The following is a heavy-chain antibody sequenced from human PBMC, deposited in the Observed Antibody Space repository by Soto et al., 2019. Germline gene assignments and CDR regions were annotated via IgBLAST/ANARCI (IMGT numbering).Heavy chain of an antibody. CDR2: IYYSGST. CDR3: ARQSFWFDP. Sequence: SETLSLTCTVSSGSISTYYWSWIRQPPGKGLEWIGYIYYSGSTNYNPSLKSRVTISVDTSKNQFSLKLSSVTAADTAVYYCARQSFWFDPWGQGTLVTVSS. CDR1: SGSISTYY. J-gene: IGHJ5*02. V-gene: IGHV4-59*08.